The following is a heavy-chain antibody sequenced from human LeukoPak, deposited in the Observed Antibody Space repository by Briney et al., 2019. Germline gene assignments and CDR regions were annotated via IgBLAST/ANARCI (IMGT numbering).Heavy chain of an antibody. CDR1: GGTFSSYA. D-gene: IGHD3-22*01. Sequence: GASVKVSCKASGGTFSSYAINWVRQATGQGLEWMGWMNPNSGNTGYAQKFQGRVTMTRNTSISTAYMELSSLRSEDTAVYYCARGSHSTDGSSGYYLYYYYYMDVWGKGTTVTISS. CDR3: ARGSHSTDGSSGYYLYYYYYMDV. V-gene: IGHV1-8*02. CDR2: MNPNSGNT. J-gene: IGHJ6*03.